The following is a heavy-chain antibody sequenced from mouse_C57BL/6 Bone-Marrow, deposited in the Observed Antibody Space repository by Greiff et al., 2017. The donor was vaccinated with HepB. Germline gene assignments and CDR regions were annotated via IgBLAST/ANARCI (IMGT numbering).Heavy chain of an antibody. Sequence: QVQLKESGPELVKPGASVKISCKASGYTFTDYYINWVKQRPGQGLEWIGWIFPGSGSTYYNEKFKGKATLTVDKSSSTAYMLLSSLTSEDSAVYFCARREGNYGWYFDVWGTGTTVTVSS. D-gene: IGHD1-1*01. J-gene: IGHJ1*03. CDR1: GYTFTDYY. CDR3: ARREGNYGWYFDV. V-gene: IGHV1-75*01. CDR2: IFPGSGST.